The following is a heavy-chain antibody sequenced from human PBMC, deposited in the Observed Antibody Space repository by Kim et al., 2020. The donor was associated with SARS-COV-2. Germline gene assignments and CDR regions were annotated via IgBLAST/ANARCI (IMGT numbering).Heavy chain of an antibody. Sequence: SETLSLTCNVSGGSISSSSYYWGWIRQPPGKGLEWIGTIYYSGSTYYNPSLKSRVTISIDTSKNQFSLRLSSVTAADTAVFYCARGIGYCSSPSCYEMIVVVTPFDYWGQGTLVTVSS. D-gene: IGHD2-2*01. V-gene: IGHV4-39*07. CDR3: ARGIGYCSSPSCYEMIVVVTPFDY. CDR1: GGSISSSSYY. J-gene: IGHJ4*02. CDR2: IYYSGST.